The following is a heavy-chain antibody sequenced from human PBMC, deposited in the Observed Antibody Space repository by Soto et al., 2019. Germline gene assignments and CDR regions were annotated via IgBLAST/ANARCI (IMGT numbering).Heavy chain of an antibody. CDR3: ARRRIFGVNGNWFDP. J-gene: IGHJ5*02. CDR2: INHSGST. Sequence: QVQLQQWGAGLLKPSETLSLTCAVYGGSFSGYYWSWIRQPPGKALEWIGEINHSGSTNYNPSLKSRVTISVDTSKNQFSLKLSSVTAADTAVYYCARRRIFGVNGNWFDPWGQGTLVTVSS. CDR1: GGSFSGYY. D-gene: IGHD3-3*02. V-gene: IGHV4-34*01.